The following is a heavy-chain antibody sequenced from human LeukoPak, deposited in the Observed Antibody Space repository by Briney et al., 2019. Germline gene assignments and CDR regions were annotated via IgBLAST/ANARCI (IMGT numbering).Heavy chain of an antibody. CDR3: ARVVVAARAENARLVDY. CDR2: IYTSGST. Sequence: SETLSLTCTVSGGSISSYYWSWIRQPAGKGLEWIGRIYTSGSTYYNPSLKSRVTISVDTSKNQFSLKLSSVTAADTAVYYCARVVVAARAENARLVDYWGQGTLVTVSS. J-gene: IGHJ4*02. V-gene: IGHV4-4*07. CDR1: GGSISSYY. D-gene: IGHD2-15*01.